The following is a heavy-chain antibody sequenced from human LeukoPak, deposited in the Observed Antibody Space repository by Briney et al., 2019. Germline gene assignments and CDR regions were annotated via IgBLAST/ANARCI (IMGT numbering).Heavy chain of an antibody. CDR2: IKQDGSEK. CDR1: GFTFSSYW. CDR3: ARDWAMRYSSSWYPFYYYYGMDV. D-gene: IGHD6-13*01. Sequence: PGGSLRLSCAASGFTFSSYWMSWVRQAPGKGLEWVANIKQDGSEKYYVDSVKGRFTISRDNAKNSLYLQMSSLRAEDTAVYYCARDWAMRYSSSWYPFYYYYGMDVWGQGTTVTVSS. V-gene: IGHV3-7*01. J-gene: IGHJ6*02.